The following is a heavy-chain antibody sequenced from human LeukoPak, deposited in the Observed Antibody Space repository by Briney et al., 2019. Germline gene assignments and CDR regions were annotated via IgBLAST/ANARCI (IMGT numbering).Heavy chain of an antibody. J-gene: IGHJ4*02. CDR3: ARGFDNSSGY. V-gene: IGHV1-2*02. Sequence: ASVKVSCKASGYTFTGYYIHWIRQAPGQGLEYMGWINPNSGGTNYADKFQDRVTMTRDTSTSTAYMELSRLTSDDTALYFCARGFDNSSGYWGQGTLVSVSS. CDR2: INPNSGGT. D-gene: IGHD1-1*01. CDR1: GYTFTGYY.